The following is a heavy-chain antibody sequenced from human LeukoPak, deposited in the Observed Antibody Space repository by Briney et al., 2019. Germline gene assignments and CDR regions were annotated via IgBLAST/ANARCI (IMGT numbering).Heavy chain of an antibody. CDR3: ASLKRYDARTS. V-gene: IGHV4-61*02. CDR1: GGSISSGSYY. J-gene: IGHJ4*02. CDR2: IYTSGSP. Sequence: PSQTLSPTCTVSGGSISSGSYYWSWIRRPAGKGLEWIGRIYTSGSPHYNHSLKRRVTISVDTPKNQFSLKLSSVTAAHTAVYYCASLKRYDARTSWGQGTLVTVYS. D-gene: IGHD3-16*01.